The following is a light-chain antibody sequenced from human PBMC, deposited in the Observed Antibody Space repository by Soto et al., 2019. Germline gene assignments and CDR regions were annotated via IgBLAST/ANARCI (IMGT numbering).Light chain of an antibody. CDR2: GAS. CDR3: QQYGNSPKT. Sequence: EIVLTQSPGTLSLSPGEIVTLSCRASQSVNSSYLAWYQHKTGQAPRLLIYGASTRATGIPDRFSGSGSGTDFTLTIARLEPGDFAVYYCQQYGNSPKTFGQGTKVDIK. CDR1: QSVNSSY. V-gene: IGKV3-20*01. J-gene: IGKJ1*01.